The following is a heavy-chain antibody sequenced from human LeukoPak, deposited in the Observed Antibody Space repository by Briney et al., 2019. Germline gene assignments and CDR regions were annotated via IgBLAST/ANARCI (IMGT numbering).Heavy chain of an antibody. V-gene: IGHV3-23*01. Sequence: GGSLRLSCAVSGFTFSTYAMIWVRQAPGKGLEWVSGISGSGTKTYYADSVKGRFTISRDNSKNTLYLQMNSLRAEDTAVYFCAKDYNYDSAGPSLGSWGQGTLVTVSS. D-gene: IGHD3-22*01. J-gene: IGHJ5*01. CDR1: GFTFSTYA. CDR2: ISGSGTKT. CDR3: AKDYNYDSAGPSLGS.